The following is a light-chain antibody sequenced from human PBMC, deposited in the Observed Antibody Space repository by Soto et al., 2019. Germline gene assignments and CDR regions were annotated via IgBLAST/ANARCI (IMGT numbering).Light chain of an antibody. V-gene: IGKV3-15*01. J-gene: IGKJ1*01. CDR2: GAS. CDR1: QSVGSN. CDR3: QQYNNWPPDRT. Sequence: IVTTQSPATLSVSPGERATLSCRASQSVGSNLAWYQQKPGQAPRLLIYGASTRATGIPARFSGSGSGTEFTLTISRLQSEDFAIYFCQQYNNWPPDRTFGQGTKVEIK.